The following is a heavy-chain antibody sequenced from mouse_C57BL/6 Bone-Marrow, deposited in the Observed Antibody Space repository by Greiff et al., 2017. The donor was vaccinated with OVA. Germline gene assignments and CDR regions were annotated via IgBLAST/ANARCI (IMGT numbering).Heavy chain of an antibody. J-gene: IGHJ4*01. Sequence: EVKVVESGGDLVKPGGSLKLSCAASGFTFSSYGMSWVRQTPDKRLEWVATISSGGSYTYYPDSVKGRFTISRDNAKNTLYLQMSSLKSEDTAMYYCARLELYAMDYWGQGTSVTVSS. CDR2: ISSGGSYT. CDR1: GFTFSSYG. V-gene: IGHV5-6*01. CDR3: ARLELYAMDY.